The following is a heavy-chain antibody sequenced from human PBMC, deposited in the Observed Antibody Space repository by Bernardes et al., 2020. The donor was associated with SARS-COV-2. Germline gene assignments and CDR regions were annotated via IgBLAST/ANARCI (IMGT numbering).Heavy chain of an antibody. CDR2: ITCSGGST. CDR3: AKGTAPAAMSSMAIDY. Sequence: GGSLRLSCAASGFTFSGYAMNWVRQAPGKGLEWVSAITCSGGSTHYADSVKGRFTISRDNSKSTLYLQMNSLRVDDTAVYYCAKGTAPAAMSSMAIDYWGQGTLVTVSS. V-gene: IGHV3-23*01. D-gene: IGHD2-2*01. J-gene: IGHJ4*02. CDR1: GFTFSGYA.